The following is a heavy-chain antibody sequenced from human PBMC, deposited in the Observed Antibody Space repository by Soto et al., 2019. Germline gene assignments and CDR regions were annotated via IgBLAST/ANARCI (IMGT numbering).Heavy chain of an antibody. CDR3: ARGITRYDFRYYYMDV. CDR2: INHSGST. Sequence: SETLSLTCAVYGGSFSGYYWSWIRQPPGKGLEWIGEINHSGSTNYNPSLKSRVTISVDTSKNQFSLKLSSVTAADTAVYYCARGITRYDFRYYYMDVWGKGTTVTVSS. J-gene: IGHJ6*03. CDR1: GGSFSGYY. D-gene: IGHD3-3*01. V-gene: IGHV4-34*01.